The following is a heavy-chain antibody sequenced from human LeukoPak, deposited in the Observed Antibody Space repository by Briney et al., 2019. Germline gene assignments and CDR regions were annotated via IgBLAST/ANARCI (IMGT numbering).Heavy chain of an antibody. CDR1: GFTFSSYS. Sequence: GGSLRLSCAASGFTFSSYSMNWVRQAPGKGLEWVSSISSSSSYIYYADSVKGRFTISRDNAKNSLYLQMNSLRAEDTAVYYCARDQSQWLYYFDYWGRGTLVTVSS. J-gene: IGHJ4*02. D-gene: IGHD5-24*01. CDR2: ISSSSSYI. CDR3: ARDQSQWLYYFDY. V-gene: IGHV3-21*01.